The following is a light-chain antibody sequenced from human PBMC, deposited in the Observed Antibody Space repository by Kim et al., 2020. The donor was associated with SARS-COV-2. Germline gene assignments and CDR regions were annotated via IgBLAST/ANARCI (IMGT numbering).Light chain of an antibody. Sequence: DIQMTQSPSSLSASVGDRVTITCRASQSISRYLNWYRQKPGKDPNLLIYAASSLQSGVPSRFSGSGSGTEFTLTISSLQPEDFATYYCQQTYTTPPWTFGQGTKV. CDR1: QSISRY. CDR2: AAS. V-gene: IGKV1-39*01. J-gene: IGKJ1*01. CDR3: QQTYTTPPWT.